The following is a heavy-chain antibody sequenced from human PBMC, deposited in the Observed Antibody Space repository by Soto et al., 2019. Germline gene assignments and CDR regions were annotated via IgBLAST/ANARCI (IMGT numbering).Heavy chain of an antibody. J-gene: IGHJ6*02. CDR3: ASLTTVTTGYYYYGMDV. D-gene: IGHD4-4*01. Sequence: GELTKICCKGSGYSFTSYWISWVRQMPGKGLEWMGRIDPSDSYANYSPSFQGHVTISADKSISTAYLQWSSLKASDTAMYYCASLTTVTTGYYYYGMDVWGQGTTVTVSS. CDR1: GYSFTSYW. V-gene: IGHV5-10-1*01. CDR2: IDPSDSYA.